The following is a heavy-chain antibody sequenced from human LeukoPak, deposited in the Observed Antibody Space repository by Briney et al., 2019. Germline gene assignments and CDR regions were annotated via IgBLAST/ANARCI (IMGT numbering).Heavy chain of an antibody. D-gene: IGHD2-2*02. J-gene: IGHJ6*02. CDR3: ARFDCSSTSCYKPYNYGMDV. CDR2: IYPGDSDT. Sequence: GESLKISCKGSGYSFSSYWIGWVRQMPGKGLEWMGIIYPGDSDTTYSPSFQGQVTISADKSISTAYLQWSSLKASDTAMYYCARFDCSSTSCYKPYNYGMDVWGQGTTVTVSS. CDR1: GYSFSSYW. V-gene: IGHV5-51*01.